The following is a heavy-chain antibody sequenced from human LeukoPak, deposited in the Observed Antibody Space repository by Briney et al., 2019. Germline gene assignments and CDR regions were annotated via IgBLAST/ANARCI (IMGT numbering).Heavy chain of an antibody. V-gene: IGHV1-69*06. Sequence: GASVKVSCKASGGTFSSYAISWVRQAPGQGLEWMGGIIPIFGTANYAQKFQGRVTITADKSTSTAYMELSSLRSEDTAVYYCARDLGDYGDHKGNWFDPWGQGTLVTVSP. CDR1: GGTFSSYA. CDR2: IIPIFGTA. J-gene: IGHJ5*02. CDR3: ARDLGDYGDHKGNWFDP. D-gene: IGHD4-17*01.